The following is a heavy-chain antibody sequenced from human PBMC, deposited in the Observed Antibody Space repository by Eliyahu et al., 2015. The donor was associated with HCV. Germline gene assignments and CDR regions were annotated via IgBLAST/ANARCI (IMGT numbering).Heavy chain of an antibody. V-gene: IGHV3-23*01. D-gene: IGHD1-14*01. CDR3: AKDREAELWPDH. CDR2: ISASGDIT. Sequence: EVHLLESGGGSIQPGGSLRLSCAASGFPFXSFAMXWVRQAPGKGLGWVSAISASGDITYYADSVKGRFTISRDNSKNTLYMEMNSLRAEDTAVYYCAKDREAELWPDHWGQGTLVSVSS. CDR1: GFPFXSFA. J-gene: IGHJ5*02.